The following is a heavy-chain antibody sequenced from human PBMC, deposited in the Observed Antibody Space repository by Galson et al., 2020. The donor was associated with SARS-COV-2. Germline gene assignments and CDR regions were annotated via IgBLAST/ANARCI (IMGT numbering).Heavy chain of an antibody. CDR3: ARIDSSGCRGNY. V-gene: IGHV2-70*11. J-gene: IGHJ4*02. D-gene: IGHD6-19*01. CDR2: IDWDGDK. CDR1: GFSLTTSGMC. Sequence: ESGPTLVKPTQTLTLTCTFSGFSLTTSGMCVNWIRQPPGKALEWLARIDWDGDKYYSTSLKTRPTISKDTSKNQVVLTMTDMDPVDTATYYCARIDSSGCRGNYWGQGTPVTVSS.